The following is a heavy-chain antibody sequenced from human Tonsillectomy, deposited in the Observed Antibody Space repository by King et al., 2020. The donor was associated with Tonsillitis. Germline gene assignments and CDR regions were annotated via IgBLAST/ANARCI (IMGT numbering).Heavy chain of an antibody. V-gene: IGHV3-30-3*01. Sequence: VQLVESGGGVVQPGRSLRLSCATSGFNVSNNAMHWVRQAPGRGLEWVAAISYDGGDKSQADSVKGRFTISRDNSKNTVYLQMNSLKSEDTALYYCARDPGMGQWFGGCAVGDGVEFWGQGTMVIVSS. CDR2: ISYDGGDK. J-gene: IGHJ3*01. D-gene: IGHD3-10*01. CDR3: ARDPGMGQWFGGCAVGDGVEF. CDR1: GFNVSNNA.